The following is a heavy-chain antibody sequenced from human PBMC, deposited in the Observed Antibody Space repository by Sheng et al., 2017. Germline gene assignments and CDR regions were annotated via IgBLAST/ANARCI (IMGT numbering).Heavy chain of an antibody. CDR3: ARKTGNWDYFDY. J-gene: IGHJ4*02. V-gene: IGHV3-30*02. D-gene: IGHD7-27*01. CDR1: GFAFSTYG. Sequence: QVQLVESGGGVVQPVGSLRLSCAASGFAFSTYGMHWVRQAPGRGLEWVAFIRYDGNNKYYADSVKGRFTISRDNSKNTLYLQMNSLRAEDTAVFYCARKTGNWDYFDYWGQGTLVTVSS. CDR2: IRYDGNNK.